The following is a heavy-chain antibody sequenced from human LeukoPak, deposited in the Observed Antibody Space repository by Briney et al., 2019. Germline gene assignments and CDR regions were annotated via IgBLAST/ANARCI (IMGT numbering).Heavy chain of an antibody. J-gene: IGHJ5*02. CDR1: GYTFTSYG. V-gene: IGHV1-18*01. CDR2: ISANNNNT. Sequence: ASVKVSCKASGYTFTSYGISWVRQPPGQGLEGMGCISANNNNTNEAQKLQRRVTMTTNTSTSTDYMKMRSLRSDDTAVYYCAISRERSGLYGDRWFDPWGQGTLVTVSS. D-gene: IGHD6-19*01. CDR3: AISRERSGLYGDRWFDP.